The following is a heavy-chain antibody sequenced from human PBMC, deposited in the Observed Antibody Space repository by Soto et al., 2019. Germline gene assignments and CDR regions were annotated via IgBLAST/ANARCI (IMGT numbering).Heavy chain of an antibody. CDR1: GFTFSSYA. Sequence: GGSLRLSCAASGFTFSSYAMSWVRQAPGKGLEWVSDIIDTGGSTFYADSVKGRFTISRDNSKNMLYLQMNSLRADDTAVYYCAKFRGAPRSSYCFDYRGQGTLVTVSS. J-gene: IGHJ4*02. CDR3: AKFRGAPRSSYCFDY. CDR2: IIDTGGST. D-gene: IGHD1-26*01. V-gene: IGHV3-23*01.